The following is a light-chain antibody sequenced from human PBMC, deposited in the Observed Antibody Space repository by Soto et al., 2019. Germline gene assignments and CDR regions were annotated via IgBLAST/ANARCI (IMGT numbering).Light chain of an antibody. Sequence: EIVLTQSPATLSLSPGERATLSCRASQSVXXXXXWYQQKPGQAPRLLIYDASNRATGIPARFSGSGSGTDFTLTISSLEPEDFAVYYCQQRGDRPLTFGGGTKVEIK. CDR2: DAS. J-gene: IGKJ4*01. CDR3: QQRGDRPLT. V-gene: IGKV3-11*01. CDR1: QSVXXX.